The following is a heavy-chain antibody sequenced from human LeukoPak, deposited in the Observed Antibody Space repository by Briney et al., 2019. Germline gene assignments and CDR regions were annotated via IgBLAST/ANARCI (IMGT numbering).Heavy chain of an antibody. CDR3: ARDQGGSYWATPETLDY. CDR2: ISAYNGNT. Sequence: GASVKVSCKASGYTFTSYGISWVRQAPGQGLEWMGWISAYNGNTNYAQKLQGRVTMTTDTSTSTAYMELRSLRSDDTAVYYCARDQGGSYWATPETLDYWGQGTLVTVSS. D-gene: IGHD1-26*01. V-gene: IGHV1-18*01. J-gene: IGHJ4*02. CDR1: GYTFTSYG.